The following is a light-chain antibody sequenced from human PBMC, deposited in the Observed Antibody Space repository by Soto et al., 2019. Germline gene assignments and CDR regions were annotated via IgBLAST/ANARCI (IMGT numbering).Light chain of an antibody. CDR1: QSVSSN. Sequence: EIVMTQSPDTLSVSPGERATLSCRASQSVSSNLAWYQQKPGQAPRLLIYDASTRAPGFPARFSGSGSGTDFTLKISRVEAEDVGVYYCMKSIQLPLNFGQGTRLEIK. CDR2: DAS. J-gene: IGKJ5*01. V-gene: IGKV3-15*01. CDR3: MKSIQLPLN.